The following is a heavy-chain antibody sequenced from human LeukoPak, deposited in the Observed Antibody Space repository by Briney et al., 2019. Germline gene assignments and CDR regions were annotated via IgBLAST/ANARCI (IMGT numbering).Heavy chain of an antibody. Sequence: SKTLSLTCTVSGGSISSYYWSWIRQPPGKGLEWIGYIYYSGSTNYNPSLKSRVTISVDTSKNQFSLKLSSVTAADTAVYYCASGSGSHNYYYYGMDVWGQGTTVTVSS. CDR1: GGSISSYY. CDR2: IYYSGST. CDR3: ASGSGSHNYYYYGMDV. D-gene: IGHD3-10*01. J-gene: IGHJ6*02. V-gene: IGHV4-59*01.